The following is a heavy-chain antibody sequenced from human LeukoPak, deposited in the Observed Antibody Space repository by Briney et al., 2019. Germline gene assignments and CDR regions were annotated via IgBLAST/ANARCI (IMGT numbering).Heavy chain of an antibody. J-gene: IGHJ4*02. D-gene: IGHD3-9*01. CDR3: ARDMFDWLFEDLEIGVSFDS. CDR2: LSSSGSAF. Sequence: GGSLTLSCEDSGFTFRSYEMNWVRQAPGKGLEGVRYLSSSGSAFSYADSVKGRFTISIDNAQNTVYLQMNSLRSEDTAVYYCARDMFDWLFEDLEIGVSFDSWGQGTLVTVSS. V-gene: IGHV3-48*03. CDR1: GFTFRSYE.